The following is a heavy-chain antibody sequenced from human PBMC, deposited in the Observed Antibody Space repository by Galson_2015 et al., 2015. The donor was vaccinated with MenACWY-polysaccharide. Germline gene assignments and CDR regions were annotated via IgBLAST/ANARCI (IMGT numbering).Heavy chain of an antibody. CDR3: TRDRPIDY. V-gene: IGHV3-49*04. Sequence: SLRLSCAASGFTFSGFWMSWVRQAPGKGLEWVGFIRCKASGETTGYAASVKGRFTISRDDSKSTAYLQMNSLQTEDTGIYYCTRDRPIDYWGQGTLVTVSS. CDR1: GFTFSGFW. J-gene: IGHJ4*02. CDR2: IRCKASGETT.